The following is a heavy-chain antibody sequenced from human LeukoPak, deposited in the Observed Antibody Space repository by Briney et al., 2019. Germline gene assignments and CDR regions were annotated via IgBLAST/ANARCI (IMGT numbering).Heavy chain of an antibody. D-gene: IGHD1-14*01. J-gene: IGHJ4*02. V-gene: IGHV3-23*01. CDR3: AKATGYLL. CDR2: ISNSDDST. Sequence: GGSLRLSCAASGFTFSSYAMSWVRQAPGKGLEWVSTISNSDDSTYYAGSVKGRFTISRDNSENTLFLRMNSLRAEDTAVYYCAKATGYLLWGQGTLVIVSS. CDR1: GFTFSSYA.